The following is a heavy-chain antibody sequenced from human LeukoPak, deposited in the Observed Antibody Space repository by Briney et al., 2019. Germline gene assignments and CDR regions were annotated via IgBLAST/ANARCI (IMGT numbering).Heavy chain of an antibody. CDR2: VYYSGTT. D-gene: IGHD7-27*01. J-gene: IGHJ4*02. CDR3: AREGWGCYFDF. Sequence: TSETLSLTCTVSGGSISSYYWSWIRQPPGKGLEWIGYVYYSGTTNYNPSLKSRVTISVDTSKNQFSLKLSSVTAADTAVYYCAREGWGCYFDFWGQGTLVTVSS. CDR1: GGSISSYY. V-gene: IGHV4-59*01.